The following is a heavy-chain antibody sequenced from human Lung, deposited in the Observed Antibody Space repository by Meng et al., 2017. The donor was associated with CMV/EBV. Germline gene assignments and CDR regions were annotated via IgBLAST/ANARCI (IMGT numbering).Heavy chain of an antibody. D-gene: IGHD3-3*01. Sequence: SVXVSXXASGYTFTGYYMHWVRQAPGQGLEWMGWINPNSGGTNYAQKFQGRVTMTRDTSISTAYMELSRLRSDDTAVYYCARPERDFWSGYRAHLLMDVWGQGTTVTVSS. CDR3: ARPERDFWSGYRAHLLMDV. V-gene: IGHV1-2*02. CDR1: GYTFTGYY. J-gene: IGHJ6*02. CDR2: INPNSGGT.